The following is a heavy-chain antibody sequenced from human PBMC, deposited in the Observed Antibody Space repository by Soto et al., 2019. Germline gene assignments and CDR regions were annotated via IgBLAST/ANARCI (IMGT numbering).Heavy chain of an antibody. Sequence: QVQLVQSGAEVKKPGASVKVSCKASGYTFTGYYMHWVRQAPGQGLEWMGWINPNSGGTNYAQKFQGWVTMTRDTSISTAYIELSRLRSDDTAVYYCAREYYDSSGYPDAFDIWGQGTMVTVSS. CDR2: INPNSGGT. CDR3: AREYYDSSGYPDAFDI. J-gene: IGHJ3*02. CDR1: GYTFTGYY. D-gene: IGHD3-22*01. V-gene: IGHV1-2*04.